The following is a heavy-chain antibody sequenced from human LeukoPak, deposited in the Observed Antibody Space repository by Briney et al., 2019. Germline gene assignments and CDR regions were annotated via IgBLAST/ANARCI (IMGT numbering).Heavy chain of an antibody. V-gene: IGHV1-18*01. Sequence: ASVKVSCKASGYNFTSYGLAWVRQAPGQGLGLLGWISGYNGNTTHAQNVQGRVTMTTDTSTGTAYMELRSLRSDDTAVYYCARGPGFFFMKNRGLRYWGQGTPVIVSS. CDR3: ARGPGFFFMKNRGLRY. CDR1: GYNFTSYG. CDR2: ISGYNGNT. J-gene: IGHJ4*02. D-gene: IGHD3-10*01.